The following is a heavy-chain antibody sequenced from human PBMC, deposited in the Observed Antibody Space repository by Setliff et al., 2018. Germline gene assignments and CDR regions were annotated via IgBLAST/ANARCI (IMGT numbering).Heavy chain of an antibody. V-gene: IGHV4-30-4*08. D-gene: IGHD3-3*01. CDR3: ARMSGFLYMDV. CDR2: IYYSGTT. Sequence: SETLSLTCTVSGGSISSGTYYWSWIRQHPGKGLEWIGYIYYSGTTYYNPSLKSRVTISLDTSKNQFSLTLSSVTAADTAVYYCARMSGFLYMDVWGKGTPVTVSS. CDR1: GGSISSGTYY. J-gene: IGHJ6*03.